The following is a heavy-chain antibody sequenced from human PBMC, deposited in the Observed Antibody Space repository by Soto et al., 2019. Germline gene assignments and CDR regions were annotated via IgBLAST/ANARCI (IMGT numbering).Heavy chain of an antibody. D-gene: IGHD4-17*01. CDR3: ARSAVTSGVWFDS. CDR1: GYDFTSYW. J-gene: IGHJ5*01. Sequence: PGESLKISCKGIGYDFTSYWIAWVRQMPGKGLEWMGIIYPGDSDTRYSPSFQGQVTISVDQSSTTAYLQWSSLKASDTAMYFCARSAVTSGVWFDSWGQGALVTVSS. CDR2: IYPGDSDT. V-gene: IGHV5-51*01.